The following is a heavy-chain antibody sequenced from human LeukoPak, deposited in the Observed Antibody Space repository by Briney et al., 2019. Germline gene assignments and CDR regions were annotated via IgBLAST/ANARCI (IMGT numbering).Heavy chain of an antibody. J-gene: IGHJ6*03. CDR3: ARAPERWYSYGSYTYYYMDV. Sequence: SEALSLTCTVSGGSISSYYWNWIRQPPGKGLEWIGSISYSGSTNYNPSLESRVTISVDTSKNQISLKLSSVTAADTTVYYCARAPERWYSYGSYTYYYMDVWGKGTTVTVSS. V-gene: IGHV4-59*01. D-gene: IGHD5-18*01. CDR2: ISYSGST. CDR1: GGSISSYY.